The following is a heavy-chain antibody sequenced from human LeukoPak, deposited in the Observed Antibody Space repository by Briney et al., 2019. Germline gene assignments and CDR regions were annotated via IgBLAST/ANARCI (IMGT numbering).Heavy chain of an antibody. CDR1: GDSISSSNW. CDR2: IFQSGST. D-gene: IGHD3-9*01. V-gene: IGHV4-4*02. CDR3: ARDSYDILTGHNNWFDP. J-gene: IGHJ5*02. Sequence: SGTLSLTCAVSGDSISSSNWWNWVRQSPGKGLEWIGEIFQSGSTSYNPSLKSRATISLDKSKNQFSLKLSSVTAADTAVYYCARDSYDILTGHNNWFDPWGQGTLVTVSS.